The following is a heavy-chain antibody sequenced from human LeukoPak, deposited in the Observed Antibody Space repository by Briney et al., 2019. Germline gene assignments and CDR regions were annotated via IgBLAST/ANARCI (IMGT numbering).Heavy chain of an antibody. V-gene: IGHV3-21*01. D-gene: IGHD6-19*01. Sequence: PGGSLRLSCAASGFTFSSYSMNWVRQAPGKGPEWVSSISSSSSYIYYADSVKGRFTISRDNAKNSLYLQMNSLRAEDTAVYYCATPYSSGWYNAFDIWGQGTMVTVSS. CDR2: ISSSSSYI. J-gene: IGHJ3*02. CDR1: GFTFSSYS. CDR3: ATPYSSGWYNAFDI.